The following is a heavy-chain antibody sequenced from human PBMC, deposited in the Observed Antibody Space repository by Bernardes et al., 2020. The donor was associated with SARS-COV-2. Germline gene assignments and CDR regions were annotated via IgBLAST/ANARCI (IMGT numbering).Heavy chain of an antibody. J-gene: IGHJ6*02. CDR3: AAAQEGLTMVRGVASYGMDV. D-gene: IGHD3-10*01. V-gene: IGHV3-9*01. Sequence: SLRLSCTASGFTFDDYALHWVRQAPGKGLEWVSGISWNSGSIGYADSVKGRFTISRDNAKNSLYPQMNSLRAEDTALYYCAAAQEGLTMVRGVASYGMDVWGQGTTVTVSS. CDR1: GFTFDDYA. CDR2: ISWNSGSI.